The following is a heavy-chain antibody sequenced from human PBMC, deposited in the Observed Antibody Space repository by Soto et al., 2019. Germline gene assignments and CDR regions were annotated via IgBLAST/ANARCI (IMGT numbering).Heavy chain of an antibody. V-gene: IGHV3-48*03. J-gene: IGHJ4*02. D-gene: IGHD2-8*02. Sequence: GGSLRLSCAASGFTFSSYEMNWVRQAPGKGREWVSHISEGGTIYYADSAKGRFSISRDNAKNSVFLQMNSLRAEDTAVYDCARSTGSYSPFDFWGQGTLVTVSS. CDR3: ARSTGSYSPFDF. CDR2: ISEGGTI. CDR1: GFTFSSYE.